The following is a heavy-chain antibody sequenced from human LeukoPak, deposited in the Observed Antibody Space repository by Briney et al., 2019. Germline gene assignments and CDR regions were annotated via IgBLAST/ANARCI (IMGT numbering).Heavy chain of an antibody. Sequence: SETLSLTCAVYGGSFSGYYWSWIRQPPGKGLEWIGEINHSGSTNYNPSLKSRVTISVDTSKNQFPLKLSSVTAADTAVYYCAREGYSSGWYFDYWGQGTLVTVSS. CDR1: GGSFSGYY. V-gene: IGHV4-34*01. CDR3: AREGYSSGWYFDY. CDR2: INHSGST. D-gene: IGHD6-19*01. J-gene: IGHJ4*02.